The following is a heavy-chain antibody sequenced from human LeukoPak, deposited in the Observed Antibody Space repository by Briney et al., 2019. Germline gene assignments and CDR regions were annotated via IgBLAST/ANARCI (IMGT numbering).Heavy chain of an antibody. D-gene: IGHD7-27*01. V-gene: IGHV3-13*05. Sequence: GGSLRLSCAASGFTVRSYDMHWVRQVAGKGLEWVSAISTASNPHYAASVQGRITICRANAENSLYLQMNSLSAEDTAVYYCARELGIEGYWYFDLWGRGTLVTVSS. CDR2: ISTASNP. CDR1: GFTVRSYD. J-gene: IGHJ2*01. CDR3: ARELGIEGYWYFDL.